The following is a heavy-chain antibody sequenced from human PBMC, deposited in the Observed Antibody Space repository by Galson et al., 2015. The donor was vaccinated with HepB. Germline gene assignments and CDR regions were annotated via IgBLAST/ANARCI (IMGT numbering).Heavy chain of an antibody. Sequence: ALRLSCAASGFTVSNYGMHWVRQAPGKGLEWVAVISYDGSNKYYADSVRGRFTISRDNSKNTLYLQMNSLRDEDTAVYYCVNLYSGGYSGYDYYYYGMDVWGQGTTVTVSS. D-gene: IGHD5-12*01. CDR1: GFTVSNYG. CDR3: VNLYSGGYSGYDYYYYGMDV. CDR2: ISYDGSNK. J-gene: IGHJ6*01. V-gene: IGHV3-30*18.